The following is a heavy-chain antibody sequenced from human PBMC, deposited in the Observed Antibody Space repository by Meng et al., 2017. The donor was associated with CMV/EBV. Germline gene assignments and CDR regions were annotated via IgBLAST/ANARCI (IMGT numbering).Heavy chain of an antibody. CDR3: ARVAMVRGVITSYYFDY. D-gene: IGHD3-10*01. CDR1: GYSISSGHY. CDR2: IYHSGST. V-gene: IGHV4-38-2*02. Sequence: SETLSLTCTVSGYSISSGHYWGWIRQPPGKGLEWIGSIYHSGSTYYNPSLKSRVTISVDTSKNQFSLKLSSVTAADTAVYYCARVAMVRGVITSYYFDYWGQGTLVTVSS. J-gene: IGHJ4*02.